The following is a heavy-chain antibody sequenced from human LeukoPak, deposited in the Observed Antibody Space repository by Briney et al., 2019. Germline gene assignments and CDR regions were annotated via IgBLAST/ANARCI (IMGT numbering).Heavy chain of an antibody. V-gene: IGHV1-69*04. CDR2: MIPILGIA. Sequence: SVKVSCKASGGTFSSYAISWVRQAPGQGLEWMGRMIPILGIANYAQKFQGRVTITADKSTSTAYMELCSLRSEDTAVYYCASSIAAAGTAPNWFDPWGQGTLVTVSS. D-gene: IGHD6-13*01. CDR1: GGTFSSYA. J-gene: IGHJ5*02. CDR3: ASSIAAAGTAPNWFDP.